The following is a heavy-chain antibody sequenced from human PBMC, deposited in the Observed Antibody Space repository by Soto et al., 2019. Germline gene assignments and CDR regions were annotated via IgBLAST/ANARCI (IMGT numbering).Heavy chain of an antibody. CDR2: INSDGSST. D-gene: IGHD3-3*02. V-gene: IGHV3-74*01. CDR3: AREPFLEWLSYYYGMDV. J-gene: IGHJ6*02. CDR1: GFTFSSYW. Sequence: HPGGSLRLSCAASGFTFSSYWMHWVRQAPGKWLVCVSRINSDGSSTSYADSVKGRFTISRDNAKNTLYLQMNSLRAEDTAVYYCAREPFLEWLSYYYGMDVWGQGTTLTVSS.